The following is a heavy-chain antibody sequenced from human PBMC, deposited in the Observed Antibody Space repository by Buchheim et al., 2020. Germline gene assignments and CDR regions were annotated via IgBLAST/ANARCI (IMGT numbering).Heavy chain of an antibody. D-gene: IGHD2-15*01. CDR2: IYYTGRT. CDR3: ARGRRYCSGGSGYSNNWFDT. CDR1: GGSVSSDTCF. J-gene: IGHJ5*02. Sequence: QVQLQESGPGLVKPSETLSLTCTVSGGSVSSDTCFWSWIRQPPGKELEWIANIYYTGRTNYNPSLKSRVTISVDTSKNQFSLNLTSVNAADTAVYYCARGRRYCSGGSGYSNNWFDTWGQGTL. V-gene: IGHV4-61*01.